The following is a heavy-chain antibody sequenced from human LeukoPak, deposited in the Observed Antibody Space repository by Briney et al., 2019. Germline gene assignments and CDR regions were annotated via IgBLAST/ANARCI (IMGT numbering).Heavy chain of an antibody. CDR1: GGSISSSDW. V-gene: IGHV4-4*02. CDR3: AKVGN. D-gene: IGHD7-27*01. CDR2: IYRSGST. Sequence: PSETLPLTCAVSGGSISSSDWWTWVRQPPGKGLEWIGEIYRSGSTNYNPSLKSRVTISLDKSKNQFSLKLSSVTAADTAVYYCAKVGNWGQGTLVTVSS. J-gene: IGHJ4*02.